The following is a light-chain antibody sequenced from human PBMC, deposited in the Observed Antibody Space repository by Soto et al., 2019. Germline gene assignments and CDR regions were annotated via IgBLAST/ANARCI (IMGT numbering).Light chain of an antibody. V-gene: IGKV3-20*01. CDR3: QQYGTSPLT. CDR2: GAS. J-gene: IGKJ3*01. Sequence: EIVLTQSPGTLSLSPGERATLSCRASQSVSNNYLDWYQQKPGQAPRLLIYGASSRATGIPDRFSGSGSGTDFHLTISRLDPEDFAVYYCQQYGTSPLTFGPGTKVDIK. CDR1: QSVSNNY.